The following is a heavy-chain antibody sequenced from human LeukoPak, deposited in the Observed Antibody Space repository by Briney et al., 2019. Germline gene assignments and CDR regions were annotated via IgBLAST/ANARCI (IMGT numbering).Heavy chain of an antibody. J-gene: IGHJ4*02. CDR3: ARGFYTGYSTGWYGGVDY. CDR2: LSYDGSGK. CDR1: GFTFSRYA. Sequence: PGGSLRLSWAASGFTFSRYAMHWVSQAPGKGLEWVAVLSYDGSGKYYAASVKGRFTISRDNSKNTLFLQMNSLRTEDTSVYSCARGFYTGYSTGWYGGVDYWGQGTLVTVSS. V-gene: IGHV3-30*14. D-gene: IGHD6-19*01.